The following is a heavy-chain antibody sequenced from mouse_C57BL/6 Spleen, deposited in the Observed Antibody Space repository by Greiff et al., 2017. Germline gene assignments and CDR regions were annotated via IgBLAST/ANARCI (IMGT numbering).Heavy chain of an antibody. Sequence: VKLMESGPGLVAPSQSLSITCTVSGFSLTSYGVSWVRQPPGKGLEWLGVIWGDGSTNYHSALISRLSISKDNSKSQVFLKLNSLQTDDTATYYCAKPDYGYAGAWFAYWGQGTLVTVSA. CDR3: AKPDYGYAGAWFAY. J-gene: IGHJ3*01. V-gene: IGHV2-3*01. CDR2: IWGDGST. CDR1: GFSLTSYG. D-gene: IGHD2-2*01.